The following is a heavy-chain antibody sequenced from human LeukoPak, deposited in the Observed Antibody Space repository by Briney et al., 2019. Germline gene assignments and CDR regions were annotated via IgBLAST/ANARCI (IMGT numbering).Heavy chain of an antibody. CDR3: AGNYGPYYFDY. J-gene: IGHJ4*02. D-gene: IGHD3-10*01. CDR1: GFTFSSYG. V-gene: IGHV3-30*03. CDR2: ISYDGSNK. Sequence: GGSLRLSCAASGFTFSSYGMHWVRQAPGKGLEWVAVISYDGSNKYYADSVKGRFTISRDNSKNTLYLQMNSLRAEDTAVYYCAGNYGPYYFDYWGQGTLVTVSS.